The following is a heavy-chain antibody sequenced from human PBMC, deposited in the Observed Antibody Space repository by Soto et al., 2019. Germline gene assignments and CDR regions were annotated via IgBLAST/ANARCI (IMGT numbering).Heavy chain of an antibody. CDR2: ISYDGSNK. D-gene: IGHD3-10*01. Sequence: PGGSLRLSCAASGFTFSSYGMHWVRQAPGKGLEWVAVISYDGSNKYYADSVKGRFTISRDNSKNTLYLQMNSLRAEDTAVYYCAKELLYGSYYYYGMDVWGQGTTVTVSS. CDR3: AKELLYGSYYYYGMDV. J-gene: IGHJ6*02. CDR1: GFTFSSYG. V-gene: IGHV3-30*18.